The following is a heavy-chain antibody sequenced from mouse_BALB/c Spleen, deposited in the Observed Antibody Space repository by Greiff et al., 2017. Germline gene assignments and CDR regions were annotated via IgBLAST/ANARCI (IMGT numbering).Heavy chain of an antibody. V-gene: IGHV1-87*01. D-gene: IGHD2-3*01. Sequence: QVQLQQSGAELARPGASVKLSCKASGYTFTSYWMQWVKQRPGQGLEWIGAIYPGDGDTRYTQKFKGKATLTADKSSSTAYMQLSSLASEDSAVYYCARYDGYAMDYWGQGTSVTVSS. CDR2: IYPGDGDT. J-gene: IGHJ4*01. CDR3: ARYDGYAMDY. CDR1: GYTFTSYW.